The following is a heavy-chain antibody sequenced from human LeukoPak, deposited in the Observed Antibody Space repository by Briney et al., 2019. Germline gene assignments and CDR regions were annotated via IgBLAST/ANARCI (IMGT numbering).Heavy chain of an antibody. Sequence: SETLSLTCTVSGGSISSSSYYWGWIRQPPGKGLEWIGSIYYSGSTYYNPSLKSRVTISVDTSKNQFSLKLSSVPAADTAVYYCASLATQWAYYFDYWGQGTLVTVSS. V-gene: IGHV4-39*01. CDR3: ASLATQWAYYFDY. J-gene: IGHJ4*02. CDR1: GGSISSSSYY. CDR2: IYYSGST. D-gene: IGHD5-12*01.